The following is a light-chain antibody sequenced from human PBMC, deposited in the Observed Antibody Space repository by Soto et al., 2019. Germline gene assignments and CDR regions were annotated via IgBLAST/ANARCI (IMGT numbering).Light chain of an antibody. Sequence: EIVMTQSPATLSVSPGERATLSCRASQSVSSNLAWYQQKPGQAPRLLIYGASTRATGIPARFSGSESGTEFTLTISSLQSEDFATYYCQQANSFPYTFGQGTKLEIK. CDR2: GAS. CDR1: QSVSSN. CDR3: QQANSFPYT. J-gene: IGKJ2*01. V-gene: IGKV3-15*01.